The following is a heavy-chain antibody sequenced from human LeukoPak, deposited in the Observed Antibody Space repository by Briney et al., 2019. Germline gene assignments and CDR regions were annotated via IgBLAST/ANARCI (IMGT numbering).Heavy chain of an antibody. Sequence: GGSLRLSCAASGFTFSDYYMSWIRQAPGKGLEWVSYISSSGSTIYYADSVKGRFTISRDNSKNTLYLQMNSLRAEDTAVYYCAKSHYYGSGSPPGFDYWGQGTLVTVSS. D-gene: IGHD3-10*01. CDR1: GFTFSDYY. CDR3: AKSHYYGSGSPPGFDY. V-gene: IGHV3-11*01. CDR2: ISSSGSTI. J-gene: IGHJ4*02.